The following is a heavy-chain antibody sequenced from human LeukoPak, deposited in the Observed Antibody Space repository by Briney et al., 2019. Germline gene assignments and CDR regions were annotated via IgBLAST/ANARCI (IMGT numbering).Heavy chain of an antibody. CDR2: INHSGRT. V-gene: IGHV4-34*01. J-gene: IGHJ5*02. CDR1: GGSFSGYY. CDR3: ARGRAVAGTVANWFDP. Sequence: PSETLSLTCAVYGGSFSGYYWSWIRQPPGKGPEWIGEINHSGRTNYNPSLKSRVTISVDTSKNHFSLKLSSVTAADTAMYFCARGRAVAGTVANWFDPWGQGTLVTVSS. D-gene: IGHD6-19*01.